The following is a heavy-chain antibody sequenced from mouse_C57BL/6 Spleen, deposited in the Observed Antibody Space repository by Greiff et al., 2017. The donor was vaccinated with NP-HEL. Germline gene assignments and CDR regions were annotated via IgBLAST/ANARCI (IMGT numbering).Heavy chain of an antibody. D-gene: IGHD1-1*01. CDR2: LYPGDGDT. CDR1: GYAFTRSW. Sequence: QVQLQQSGPELVKPGASVKISCKASGYAFTRSWMNWVKQRPGKGLECIGRLYPGDGDTHYNGKFKGKATLTADKSSSTAYMQLSSVTSEDSAVYCCARCDYNGSSFAYWGQGTLVTVSA. V-gene: IGHV1-82*01. CDR3: ARCDYNGSSFAY. J-gene: IGHJ3*01.